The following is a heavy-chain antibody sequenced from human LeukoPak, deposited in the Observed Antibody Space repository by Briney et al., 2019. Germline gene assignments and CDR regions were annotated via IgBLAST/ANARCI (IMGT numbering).Heavy chain of an antibody. CDR1: GFTFSSYS. CDR2: ISGSGGST. D-gene: IGHD1-26*01. V-gene: IGHV3-23*01. CDR3: AKEYSGHFSPFPSYFDY. J-gene: IGHJ4*02. Sequence: GGSPRLSCAASGFTFSSYSMNWVRQAPGKGLEWVSAISGSGGSTYYADSVKGRFTISRDNSKNTLYLQMNSLRAEDTAVYYCAKEYSGHFSPFPSYFDYWGQGTLVTVSS.